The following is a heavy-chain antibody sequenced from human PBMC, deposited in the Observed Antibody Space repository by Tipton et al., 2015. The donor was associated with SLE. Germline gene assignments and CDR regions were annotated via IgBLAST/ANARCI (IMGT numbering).Heavy chain of an antibody. CDR1: GYSISSGYY. CDR3: ASSHDSSSPY. V-gene: IGHV4-38-2*02. J-gene: IGHJ4*02. D-gene: IGHD6-13*01. CDR2: IYHSGST. Sequence: NLSLTCTVSGYSISSGYYWGWIRQPPGKGLEWIGSIYHSGSTYYNPSLKSRVTISVDTSKNQFSLKLSSVTAADTAVYYCASSHDSSSPYWGQGTLVTVSS.